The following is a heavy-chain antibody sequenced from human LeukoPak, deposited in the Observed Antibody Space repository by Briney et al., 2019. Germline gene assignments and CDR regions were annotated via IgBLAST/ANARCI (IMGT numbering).Heavy chain of an antibody. J-gene: IGHJ4*02. CDR1: GFTFGSYN. CDR3: ARELRQWLASGPNDY. Sequence: PGGSLRLSCAASGFTFGSYNMNWVRQAPGKGLDRVSYISGSSSTIKYADSVKGRFTISRDNAKNSLYLQMNSLRAEDTAVYYCARELRQWLASGPNDYWGQGTLVTVSS. V-gene: IGHV3-48*01. D-gene: IGHD6-19*01. CDR2: ISGSSSTI.